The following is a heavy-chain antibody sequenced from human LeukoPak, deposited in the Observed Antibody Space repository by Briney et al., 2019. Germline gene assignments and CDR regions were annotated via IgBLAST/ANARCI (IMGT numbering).Heavy chain of an antibody. D-gene: IGHD6-13*01. V-gene: IGHV1-2*02. CDR3: ARVYSSSWSFGY. J-gene: IGHJ4*02. CDR2: INPNSGGT. Sequence: GASVKVSCKASGYTFTGDYMHCVRQAPGQGLEWMGWINPNSGGTNYAQKFQGRVTMTRDTSISTAYMELSRLRSDDTAVYYCARVYSSSWSFGYWGQGTLVTVSS. CDR1: GYTFTGDY.